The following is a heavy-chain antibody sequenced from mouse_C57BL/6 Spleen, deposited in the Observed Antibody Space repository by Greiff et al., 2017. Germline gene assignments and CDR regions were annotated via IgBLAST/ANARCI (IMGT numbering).Heavy chain of an antibody. J-gene: IGHJ3*01. CDR2: IHPNSGST. CDR3: ARWGLYYGSSHFAY. Sequence: QVQLQQPGAELVKPGASVKLSCKASGYTFTSYWMHWVKQRPGQGLEWIGMIHPNSGSTNYNEKFKSKATLTVDKSSSTAYMQLSSLTSEDSAVYYCARWGLYYGSSHFAYWGQGTLVTVSA. D-gene: IGHD1-1*01. CDR1: GYTFTSYW. V-gene: IGHV1-64*01.